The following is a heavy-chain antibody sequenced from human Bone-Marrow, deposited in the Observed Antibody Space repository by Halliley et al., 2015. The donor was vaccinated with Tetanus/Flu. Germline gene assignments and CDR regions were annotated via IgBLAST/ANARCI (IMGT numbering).Heavy chain of an antibody. Sequence: WMGWISALNGNTHYAQKLQGRVPMTTDTSTSAAYMELSSLTSDDTGVYYCARDRSGYKYGSHWGQGTLVTVSS. CDR2: ISALNGNT. D-gene: IGHD5-18*01. J-gene: IGHJ4*02. CDR3: ARDRSGYKYGSH. V-gene: IGHV1-18*01.